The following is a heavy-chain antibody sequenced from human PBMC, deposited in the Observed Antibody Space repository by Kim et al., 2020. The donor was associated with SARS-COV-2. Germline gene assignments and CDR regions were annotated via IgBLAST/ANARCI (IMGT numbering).Heavy chain of an antibody. CDR2: ISYDGSNK. Sequence: GGSLRLSCAASGFTFSSYAMHWVRQAPGKGLEWVAVISYDGSNKYYADSVKGRFTISRDNSKNTPYLQMNSLRAEDTAVYYCARVLSGSLIDYWGQGTL. CDR1: GFTFSSYA. D-gene: IGHD1-26*01. V-gene: IGHV3-30-3*01. J-gene: IGHJ4*02. CDR3: ARVLSGSLIDY.